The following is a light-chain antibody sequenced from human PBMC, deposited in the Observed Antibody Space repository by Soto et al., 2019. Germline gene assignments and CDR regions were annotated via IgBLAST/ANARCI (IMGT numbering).Light chain of an antibody. V-gene: IGKV3-11*01. Sequence: EIVLTQSPATLSLSPLEGVTLXCRASQSVSNSLAWYQQKPGQPPRLLIYDVSNRATGIPARFSGSGSGTDFTLTITSLEPEDFAVYFCHQRYNWPRVTFGQGTRLEIK. CDR2: DVS. CDR1: QSVSNS. J-gene: IGKJ5*01. CDR3: HQRYNWPRVT.